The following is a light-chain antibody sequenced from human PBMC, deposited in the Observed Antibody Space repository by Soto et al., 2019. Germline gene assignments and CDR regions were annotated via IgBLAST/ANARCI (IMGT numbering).Light chain of an antibody. J-gene: IGKJ4*01. CDR1: QSVSGSY. Sequence: DIVMTQSPATLSVSPGERVALSCRASQSVSGSYLAWYQQKPGQAPRLLIYDASNRATGIPARFSGSGSGTDFTLTISRLEPEDFAVYYCQQFSSYPLTFGGGTKVDIK. V-gene: IGKV3-20*01. CDR3: QQFSSYPLT. CDR2: DAS.